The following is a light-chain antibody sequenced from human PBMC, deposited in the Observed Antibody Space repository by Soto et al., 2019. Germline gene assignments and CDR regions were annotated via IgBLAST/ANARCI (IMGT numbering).Light chain of an antibody. CDR3: MQGAQTPYT. CDR1: QSLLNRNGYTY. J-gene: IGKJ2*01. V-gene: IGKV2-28*01. Sequence: EIVMTQSPLSLPATPGEPASISCRSSQSLLNRNGYTYLDWYLQKPGQSPQLLIYLVSNRSSGVPERFSGSGSCTDFTLKISRVEAEDVGIYYCMQGAQTPYTFCQGTKLEIK. CDR2: LVS.